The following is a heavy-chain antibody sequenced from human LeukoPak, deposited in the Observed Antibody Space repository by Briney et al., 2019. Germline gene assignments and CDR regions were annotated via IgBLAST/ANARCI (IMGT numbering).Heavy chain of an antibody. J-gene: IGHJ4*02. CDR3: ARDPNVDATPIDY. Sequence: SVTVSCKASGGTFSSYAISWVRQAPGQGLEWMGRIIPIFPITNYAQKFQGRVTITADKSTSTAYMEVRSLRSEDTAIYYCARDPNVDATPIDYWGQGTLLTASS. D-gene: IGHD2-15*01. CDR1: GGTFSSYA. CDR2: IIPIFPIT. V-gene: IGHV1-69*04.